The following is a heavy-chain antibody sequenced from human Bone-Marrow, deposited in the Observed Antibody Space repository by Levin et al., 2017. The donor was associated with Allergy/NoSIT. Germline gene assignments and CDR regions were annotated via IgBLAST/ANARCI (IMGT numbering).Heavy chain of an antibody. CDR2: VYHSGST. CDR1: GYSVYSDYY. V-gene: IGHV4-38-2*01. J-gene: IGHJ4*02. Sequence: SETLSLTCAVSGYSVYSDYYWGWIRQPPGKGLEWIGSVYHSGSTYYNPSLEGRLTISLDTSQNQFSLKMTSVTAADTAIYYCASLTDFWSGFYLDDWGQGTLVAVSS. D-gene: IGHD3-3*01. CDR3: ASLTDFWSGFYLDD.